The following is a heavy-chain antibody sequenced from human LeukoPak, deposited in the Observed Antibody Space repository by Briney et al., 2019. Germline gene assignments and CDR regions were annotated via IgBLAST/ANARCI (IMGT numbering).Heavy chain of an antibody. CDR1: GGSISSYY. V-gene: IGHV4-59*05. CDR3: ARQTGSGLFSLP. CDR2: IYFSGGT. J-gene: IGHJ4*02. D-gene: IGHD3-10*01. Sequence: PSETLSLTCTVSGGSISSYYWSWIRQPAGKGLEWIGSIYFSGGTYYNASLKSRVTISVDTSKNQFSLKLSSVTAAGTAVYYCARQTGSGLFSLPGGQGTLVTVSS.